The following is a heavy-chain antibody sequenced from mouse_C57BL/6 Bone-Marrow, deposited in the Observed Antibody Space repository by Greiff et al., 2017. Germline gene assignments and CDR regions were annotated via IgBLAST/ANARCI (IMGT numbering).Heavy chain of an antibody. Sequence: QVQLQQSGAELMKPGASVKLFCKATGYTLTGHRIERVKQRPGHGLEWIGEILPGSGSTNYNEKFKGKATFTADTSSNAAYMQLSSLTTEDSAIYCCARWGYYGYDRFAYWGQGTLVTVSA. V-gene: IGHV1-9*01. CDR2: ILPGSGST. CDR1: GYTLTGHR. J-gene: IGHJ3*01. CDR3: ARWGYYGYDRFAY. D-gene: IGHD2-2*01.